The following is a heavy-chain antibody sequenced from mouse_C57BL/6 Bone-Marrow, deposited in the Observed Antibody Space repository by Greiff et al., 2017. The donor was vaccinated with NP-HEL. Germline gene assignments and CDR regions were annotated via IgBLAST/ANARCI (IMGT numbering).Heavy chain of an antibody. CDR1: GYTFTDYY. V-gene: IGHV1-19*01. CDR2: LNPYNGGT. Sequence: VQLQQSGPVLVKPGASVKMSCKASGYTFTDYYMNWVKQSHGKSLEWIGVLNPYNGGTSYNQKFKGKATLTVDKSSSTAYMELNSLTSEDSAVYYCARWGVTNYFDYWGQGTTLTVSS. J-gene: IGHJ2*01. CDR3: ARWGVTNYFDY. D-gene: IGHD2-2*01.